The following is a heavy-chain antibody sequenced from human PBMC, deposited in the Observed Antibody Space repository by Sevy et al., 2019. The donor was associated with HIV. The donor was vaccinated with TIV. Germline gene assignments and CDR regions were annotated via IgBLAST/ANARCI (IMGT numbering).Heavy chain of an antibody. CDR1: GFTFTNYG. CDR2: ISNSGANT. CDR3: AKEWTILSECYGEFDY. J-gene: IGHJ4*02. V-gene: IGHV3-23*01. Sequence: GGSLRLSCAASGFTFTNYGMYWVRQAPGKGLEWVSGISNSGANTYYADPVRGRFTVSRDNSKNTVYLQLNSLRAEDTAIYYCAKEWTILSECYGEFDYWGQGTLVTVSS. D-gene: IGHD2-21*01.